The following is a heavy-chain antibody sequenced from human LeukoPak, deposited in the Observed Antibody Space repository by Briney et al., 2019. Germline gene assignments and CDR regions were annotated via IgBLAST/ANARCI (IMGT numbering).Heavy chain of an antibody. Sequence: GESLKISXKASGYRFTSNWIGWVRQMPGKGLEWMGIIYPGDSDTRYSPSFQGQVTISADKSISTAYLQWSSLKASDTAMYYCARYDLGYCSGGSCYSSYWGQGTLVTVSS. D-gene: IGHD2-15*01. CDR3: ARYDLGYCSGGSCYSSY. J-gene: IGHJ4*02. CDR2: IYPGDSDT. CDR1: GYRFTSNW. V-gene: IGHV5-51*01.